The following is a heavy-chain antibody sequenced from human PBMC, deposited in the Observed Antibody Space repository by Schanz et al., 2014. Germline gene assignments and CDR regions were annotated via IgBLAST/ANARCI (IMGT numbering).Heavy chain of an antibody. D-gene: IGHD6-13*01. CDR1: GFTISSYS. Sequence: EVHLVESGGGLVKRGGSLRLSCAASGFTISSYSMNWVRQAPGKGLEWVSSISSSGSYIYYADSVKGRFTISRDNAKNSLYRQMNSLRAEDTAVYYCAREEGWGIAAAGPKHYYYGMDVWGQGTTVTVS. J-gene: IGHJ6*02. V-gene: IGHV3-21*01. CDR3: AREEGWGIAAAGPKHYYYGMDV. CDR2: ISSSGSYI.